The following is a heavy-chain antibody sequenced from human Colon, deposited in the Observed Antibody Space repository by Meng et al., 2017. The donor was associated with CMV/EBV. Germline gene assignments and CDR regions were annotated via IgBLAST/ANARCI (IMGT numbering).Heavy chain of an antibody. CDR1: GSTFSSYS. CDR2: ISSSSSTI. CDR3: ERDLLYDSSGYYYYVMDV. D-gene: IGHD3-22*01. V-gene: IGHV3-48*04. Sequence: GESLMISCAASGSTFSSYSMNWVRQAPGKGLEWVSYISSSSSTIYYADYVKGRFTISRDNAKNSLYLKMTSMRAEDTAVYNCERDLLYDSSGYYYYVMDVWGQGTTVTVSS. J-gene: IGHJ6*02.